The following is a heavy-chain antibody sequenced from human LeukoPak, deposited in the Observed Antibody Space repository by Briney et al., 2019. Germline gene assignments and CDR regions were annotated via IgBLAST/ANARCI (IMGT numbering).Heavy chain of an antibody. CDR2: INIDSITV. V-gene: IGHV3-48*01. J-gene: IGHJ4*02. Sequence: GGSLRLSCAASGFPLSSYRINCVRQAPGKGLEWVSYINIDSITVNYADSVKGRFTISRDNAKNSLYLQMNSLRAEDTDVYYCSTAKFDNWGQGTLVTVSS. CDR1: GFPLSSYR. CDR3: STAKFDN.